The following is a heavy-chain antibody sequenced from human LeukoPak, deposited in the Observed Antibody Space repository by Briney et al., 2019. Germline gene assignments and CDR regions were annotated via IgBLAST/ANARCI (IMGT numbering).Heavy chain of an antibody. CDR2: IHGDGSST. J-gene: IGHJ4*02. CDR3: ARAKNGGNSAYDY. CDR1: GFTFSSYW. V-gene: IGHV3-74*01. D-gene: IGHD4-23*01. Sequence: GGSLRLSCAASGFTFSSYWMHWVRQAPGKGLVWVSRIHGDGSSTTYADSVKGRFTISRDNAKDTLYLQMNSLRAEDTAVYYCARAKNGGNSAYDYWGQGTLVTVSS.